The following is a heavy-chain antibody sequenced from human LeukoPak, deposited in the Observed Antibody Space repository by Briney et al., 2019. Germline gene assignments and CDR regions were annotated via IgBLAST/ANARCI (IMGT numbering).Heavy chain of an antibody. J-gene: IGHJ6*03. V-gene: IGHV3-7*01. CDR3: ARAPSGSWYRGPDYYYMDV. CDR2: IKQDGSEK. D-gene: IGHD6-13*01. Sequence: PGGSLRLSCAASGFTFSSYWMSWVRQAPGKGLEWVANIKQDGSEKYYADSVKGRFTISRDNAKNSLYLQMNSLRAEDTAVYYCARAPSGSWYRGPDYYYMDVWGKGTTVTVSS. CDR1: GFTFSSYW.